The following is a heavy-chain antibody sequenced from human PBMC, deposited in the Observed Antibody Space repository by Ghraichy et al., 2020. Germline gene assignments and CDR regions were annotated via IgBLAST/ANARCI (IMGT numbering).Heavy chain of an antibody. D-gene: IGHD3-22*01. Sequence: GESLRLSCAASGFILSNYWMSWVRQPPGKGLEWVATIKQDGSETYYVGSVKGRFTVSRDNAKNSLYLQMSSLSAEDTAVYYCARDYYYYSSGFFGRFDAWGKGALVTGSS. J-gene: IGHJ4*02. CDR3: ARDYYYYSSGFFGRFDA. V-gene: IGHV3-7*03. CDR2: IKQDGSET. CDR1: GFILSNYW.